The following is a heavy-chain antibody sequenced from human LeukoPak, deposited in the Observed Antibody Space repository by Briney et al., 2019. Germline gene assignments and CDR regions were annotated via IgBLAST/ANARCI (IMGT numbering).Heavy chain of an antibody. D-gene: IGHD2-2*01. V-gene: IGHV3-72*01. Sequence: GGSLRLSCAASGXTFXDHYXDXVXQAPGXGLEWVGRIRNKAKRYTTDYXASVKGRFTISRDESKSSVYLQMNSLNTEDTAVYYCVTPAIAGGNFDYWGRGTLVTVSS. CDR3: VTPAIAGGNFDY. CDR2: IRNKAKRYTT. J-gene: IGHJ4*02. CDR1: GXTFXDHY.